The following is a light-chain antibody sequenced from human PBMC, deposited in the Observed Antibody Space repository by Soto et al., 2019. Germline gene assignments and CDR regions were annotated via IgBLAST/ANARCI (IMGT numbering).Light chain of an antibody. CDR3: QQYKSFSLT. CDR1: QSISSW. V-gene: IGKV1-5*03. J-gene: IGKJ4*01. Sequence: DIQMTQSPSTLSASVGDRVTITCRASQSISSWLAWYQQKPGKAPKLLIYKTSNLESGVPSRFSGSGSGTEFSLTISSXXXXXXXXYYCQQYKSFSLTFGGGTRVEVK. CDR2: KTS.